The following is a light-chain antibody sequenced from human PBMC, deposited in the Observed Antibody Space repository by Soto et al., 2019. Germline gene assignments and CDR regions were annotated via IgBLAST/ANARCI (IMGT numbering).Light chain of an antibody. V-gene: IGLV4-69*01. J-gene: IGLJ2*01. Sequence: QSVLTQSPSASASLGASVKLTCTLSSGHSNYAIAWHQQQSEKGPRYLMKLNSDGSHSKGDGIPDRFSGSSSGAERYLTISSLQSEDEADYYCQTWGSGFMVFGGGTKLTVL. CDR2: LNSDGSH. CDR1: SGHSNYA. CDR3: QTWGSGFMV.